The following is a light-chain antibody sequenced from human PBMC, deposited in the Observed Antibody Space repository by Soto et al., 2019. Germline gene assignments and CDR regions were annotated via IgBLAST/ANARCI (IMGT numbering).Light chain of an antibody. Sequence: AIRMTQSPSSFSASTGDRVTITCRASQGISSYLAWYQQKPGKAPKLLIYAASTLQSGVPSRFSGSGSGTDYTLTISCLQSEDFATYYCQQYYRYQGVTFGPGTKVDIK. CDR1: QGISSY. V-gene: IGKV1-8*01. CDR2: AAS. J-gene: IGKJ3*01. CDR3: QQYYRYQGVT.